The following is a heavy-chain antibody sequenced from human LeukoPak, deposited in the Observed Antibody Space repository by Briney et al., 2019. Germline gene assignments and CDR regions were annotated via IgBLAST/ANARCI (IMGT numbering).Heavy chain of an antibody. CDR1: GGSFSSYY. CDR2: IYYSGST. Sequence: SETLSLTCAVYGGSFSSYYWGWIRQPPGKGLEWIGSIYYSGSTYYNPSLKSRVTISVDTSKNQFSLKLSSVTAADTAVYYCARHSEPFGYYYDSSGYYRNAFDIWGQGTMVTVSS. CDR3: ARHSEPFGYYYDSSGYYRNAFDI. V-gene: IGHV4-39*01. J-gene: IGHJ3*02. D-gene: IGHD3-22*01.